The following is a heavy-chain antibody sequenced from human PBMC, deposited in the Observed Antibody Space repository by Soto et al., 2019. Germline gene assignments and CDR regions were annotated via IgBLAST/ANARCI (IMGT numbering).Heavy chain of an antibody. J-gene: IGHJ6*02. CDR2: ISGSGGST. CDR1: GFTFSSYA. V-gene: IGHV3-23*01. CDR3: AKAIAAPSTANYYYYFGMDV. Sequence: EVQLLESGGGLVQPGGSLRLSCAASGFTFSSYAMSWVRQAPGKGLEWVSAISGSGGSTYYADSVKGRFTISRDNSKSTLYLHMNSLRVEDTAVYYCAKAIAAPSTANYYYYFGMDVWGQGTTVTVSS. D-gene: IGHD6-13*01.